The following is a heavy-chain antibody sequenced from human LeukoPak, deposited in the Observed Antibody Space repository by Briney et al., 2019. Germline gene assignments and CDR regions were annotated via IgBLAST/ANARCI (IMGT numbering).Heavy chain of an antibody. CDR3: AKDLSPTAPIPVYSDY. D-gene: IGHD2-2*02. CDR1: GFTLRSYA. CDR2: ISYDGSNK. V-gene: IGHV3-30*04. Sequence: PGRSLRPSCAASGFTLRSYAIDWVRQGPGEGLGWGAVISYDGSNKFYADSVKGRFTLSRDNSKNTLYLQMNSLRTEDMAVYYCAKDLSPTAPIPVYSDYWGQGTLVTVSS. J-gene: IGHJ4*02.